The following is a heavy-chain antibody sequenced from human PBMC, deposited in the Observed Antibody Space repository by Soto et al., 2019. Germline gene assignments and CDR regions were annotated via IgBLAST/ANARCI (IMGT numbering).Heavy chain of an antibody. CDR1: GFTFGTTD. Sequence: GGSLRLSCAASGFTFGTTDMSWVRQAPGEGLEWVSTIDGSGGITYYADSVKGRFTISRDNSRNTVYLQMNSLRADDTALYYCVKNSGWFTTWGQGARVPVSP. CDR2: IDGSGGIT. J-gene: IGHJ5*02. D-gene: IGHD6-19*01. CDR3: VKNSGWFTT. V-gene: IGHV3-23*01.